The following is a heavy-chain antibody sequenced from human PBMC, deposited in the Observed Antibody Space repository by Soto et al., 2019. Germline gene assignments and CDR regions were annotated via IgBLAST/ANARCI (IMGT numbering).Heavy chain of an antibody. V-gene: IGHV1-2*02. CDR2: INPISGGT. CDR3: AKDGRHCSGGSCPQGH. D-gene: IGHD2-15*01. J-gene: IGHJ4*02. CDR1: GYTFAGHH. Sequence: ASVKVSCKTSGYTFAGHHIHWVRQAPGQGLEWMGWINPISGGTKYREKFQGRVSITRDKSSSTAYMELSSLTSDDSAVYYCAKDGRHCSGGSCPQGHWGQGTLVTVSS.